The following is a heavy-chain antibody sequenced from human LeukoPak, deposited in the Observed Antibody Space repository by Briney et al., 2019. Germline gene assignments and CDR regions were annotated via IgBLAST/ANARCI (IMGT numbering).Heavy chain of an antibody. D-gene: IGHD3-10*01. V-gene: IGHV4-4*02. J-gene: IGHJ5*02. CDR2: IYHSGST. Sequence: PSGTLSLTCAVSGGSIGSSNWWSWVRQPPGKGLEWIGEIYHSGSTNYNPSLKSRVTISVDKSKNQFSLKLSSVTAADTAVYYCASTGFTDYYGSGSRRVDPWGQGTLVTVSS. CDR1: GGSIGSSNW. CDR3: ASTGFTDYYGSGSRRVDP.